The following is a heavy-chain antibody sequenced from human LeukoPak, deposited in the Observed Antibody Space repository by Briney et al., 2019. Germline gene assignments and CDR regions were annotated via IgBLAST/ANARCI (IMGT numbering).Heavy chain of an antibody. Sequence: TGGSLRLPCAASGFTFSSYSMNWVRQAPGKGLEWVSYITSSSSYIYYADSVKGRFTISRDNAKNSLYLQMNSLRADDTAVYYCARSTSYCSSTSCYRDYYYYYMDVWGKGTTVTVSS. CDR3: ARSTSYCSSTSCYRDYYYYYMDV. CDR2: ITSSSSYI. J-gene: IGHJ6*03. CDR1: GFTFSSYS. D-gene: IGHD2-2*01. V-gene: IGHV3-21*01.